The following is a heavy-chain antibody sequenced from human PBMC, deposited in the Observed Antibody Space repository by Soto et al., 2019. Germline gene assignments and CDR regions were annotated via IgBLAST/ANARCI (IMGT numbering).Heavy chain of an antibody. CDR2: INPSGGST. CDR1: GYTFTSYY. J-gene: IGHJ6*03. D-gene: IGHD6-13*01. V-gene: IGHV1-46*01. CDR3: RIAANYYYMDV. Sequence: ASVKVSCKASGYTFTSYYMHWVRQAPGQGLEWMGIINPSGGSTSYAQKFQGRVTMTRDTSTSTVYMELSSLRSEDTAVYYCRIAANYYYMDVWGKGTMVTVSS.